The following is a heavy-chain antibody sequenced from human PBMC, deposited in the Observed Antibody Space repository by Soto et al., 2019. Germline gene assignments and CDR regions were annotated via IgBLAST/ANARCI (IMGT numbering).Heavy chain of an antibody. J-gene: IGHJ4*02. D-gene: IGHD3-10*01. V-gene: IGHV3-23*01. Sequence: GGSLRLSCAASGFTFSSYAMSWVRQTPEKGLEWVAGISGGGNDRYYADFVQGRFTFSRDNSRNILYLQMNSLRAEDTAMSYCERSISIAAHDNEPFDYWGQGTRVTVSS. CDR1: GFTFSSYA. CDR3: ERSISIAAHDNEPFDY. CDR2: ISGGGNDR.